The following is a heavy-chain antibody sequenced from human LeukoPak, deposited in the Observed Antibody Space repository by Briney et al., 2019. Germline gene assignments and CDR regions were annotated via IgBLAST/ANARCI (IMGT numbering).Heavy chain of an antibody. V-gene: IGHV4-59*08. CDR2: LSYTGST. CDR3: ARLGSAEYFQH. J-gene: IGHJ1*01. Sequence: PSETLSLTCAVSGASISNYYWSWIRQPPGKGLEWIGYLSYTGSTNYNPSLKSRVTISVDTSKNQFSLKLSSVTAADTAVYYCARLGSAEYFQHWGQGTLVTVSS. CDR1: GASISNYY. D-gene: IGHD2-15*01.